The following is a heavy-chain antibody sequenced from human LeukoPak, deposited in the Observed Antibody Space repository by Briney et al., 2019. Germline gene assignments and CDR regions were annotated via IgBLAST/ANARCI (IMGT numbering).Heavy chain of an antibody. CDR1: GFTLSSYG. V-gene: IGHV3-7*01. D-gene: IGHD6-19*01. CDR2: RKQDGSGE. CDR3: TTGYSSGWYNEGNY. J-gene: IGHJ4*02. Sequence: GRCLRLSCVASGFTLSSYGISWVRQAPGEGLEWVAKRKQDGSGEYYLDSVKGRFTISRDNAKNLLYLQMNSLRADDTAVYFCTTGYSSGWYNEGNYWGQGTLVTVSS.